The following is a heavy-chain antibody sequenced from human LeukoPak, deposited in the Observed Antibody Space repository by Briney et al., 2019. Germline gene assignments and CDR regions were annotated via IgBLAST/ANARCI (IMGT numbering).Heavy chain of an antibody. D-gene: IGHD2-21*01. CDR2: ISSSSSTI. CDR1: GFTFSSYS. CDR3: ARGSVIAIPGY. J-gene: IGHJ4*02. Sequence: GGSLRLSCAASGFTFSSYSMDWVRQAPGKGLEWVSYISSSSSTIYYADSVKGRFTISRDNAKNSLYLQMNSLRAEDTAVYYCARGSVIAIPGYWGQGTLVTVSS. V-gene: IGHV3-48*01.